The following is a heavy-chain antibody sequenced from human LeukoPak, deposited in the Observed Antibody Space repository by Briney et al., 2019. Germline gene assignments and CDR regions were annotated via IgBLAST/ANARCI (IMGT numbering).Heavy chain of an antibody. CDR2: INTNTGNP. V-gene: IGHV7-4-1*02. CDR1: GYTFTGYY. D-gene: IGHD5-12*01. J-gene: IGHJ4*02. Sequence: ASVKVSCKASGYTFTGYYMHWVRQAPGQGLEWMGWINTNTGNPTYAQGFTGRFVFSLDTSVSTAYLQISSLKAEDTAVYYCARGPIFLYSGYDYFDYWGQGTLVTVSS. CDR3: ARGPIFLYSGYDYFDY.